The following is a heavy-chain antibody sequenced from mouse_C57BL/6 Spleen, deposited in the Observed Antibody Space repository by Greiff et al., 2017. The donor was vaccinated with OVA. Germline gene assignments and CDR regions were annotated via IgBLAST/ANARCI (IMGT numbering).Heavy chain of an antibody. J-gene: IGHJ4*01. CDR2: INYDGSST. CDR3: AREYYGSSPYDAMDY. D-gene: IGHD1-1*01. Sequence: EVKLQESEGGLVQPGSSMKLSCTASGFTFSDYYMAWVRQVPEKGLEWVANINYDGSSTYYLDSLKSRFIISRDNAKNILYLQMSSLKSEDTATYDWAREYYGSSPYDAMDYWGQGTSVTVSS. CDR1: GFTFSDYY. V-gene: IGHV5-16*01.